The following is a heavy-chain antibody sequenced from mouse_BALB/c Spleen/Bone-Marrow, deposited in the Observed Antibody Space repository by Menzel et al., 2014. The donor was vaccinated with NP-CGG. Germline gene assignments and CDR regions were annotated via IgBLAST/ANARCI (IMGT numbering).Heavy chain of an antibody. CDR2: INPSNGRT. J-gene: IGHJ2*01. Sequence: QVQLKESGAELVKPGASVKLSCKASGYTFTSYWMYWVRQRPGQGLEWIGEINPSNGRTDYNGKFKTKATLTVDSSSSTAYMQLSSLTSEDSAVYYCTSPQLGRDYWGQGTTLTVSS. D-gene: IGHD4-1*02. CDR1: GYTFTSYW. CDR3: TSPQLGRDY. V-gene: IGHV1S81*02.